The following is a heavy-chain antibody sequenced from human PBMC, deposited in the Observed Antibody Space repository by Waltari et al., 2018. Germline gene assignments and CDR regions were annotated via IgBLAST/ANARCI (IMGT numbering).Heavy chain of an antibody. J-gene: IGHJ3*02. CDR2: MYYSGST. D-gene: IGHD3-9*01. Sequence: QLQESGPRLVKPSETLSPPGTVSGGFVSDNSLYWGWIRQAPGKPLEWIGNMYYSGSTYYNPSLKGRVTLSVDTSKNLFSLELISVTAADAAVYYCATVPTDISTAGDAFDIWGPGTMVIVSS. CDR1: GGFVSDNSLY. V-gene: IGHV4-39*07. CDR3: ATVPTDISTAGDAFDI.